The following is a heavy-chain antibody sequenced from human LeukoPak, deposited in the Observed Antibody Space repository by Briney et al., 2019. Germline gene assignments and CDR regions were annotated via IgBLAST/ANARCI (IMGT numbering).Heavy chain of an antibody. D-gene: IGHD6-13*01. CDR1: GGSISSYY. V-gene: IGHV4-59*08. CDR3: ARRAVGTFDY. CDR2: IYYSGST. Sequence: PSETLSLTCTVSGGSISSYYWSWIRQPPGKGLEWIGYIYYSGSTNYNPSLKSRVTISVDTSKNQFSLNLSSVTAADTAVYYCARRAVGTFDYWGQGTLVTVSS. J-gene: IGHJ4*02.